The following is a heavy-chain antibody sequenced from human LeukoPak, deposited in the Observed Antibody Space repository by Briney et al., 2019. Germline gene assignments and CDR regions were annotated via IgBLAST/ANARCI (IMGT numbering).Heavy chain of an antibody. J-gene: IGHJ4*02. V-gene: IGHV3-74*01. CDR1: GFTFSTYW. D-gene: IGHD3-3*02. Sequence: GGSLRLSCAASGFTFSTYWMHWVRQAPGKGLVWVSRISSDGSNTNYADSVKGRFTISRDNANNTLYLQMNSLRAEDTAVYYCVLVSLTPGWGQGTLDTVSS. CDR3: VLVSLTPG. CDR2: ISSDGSNT.